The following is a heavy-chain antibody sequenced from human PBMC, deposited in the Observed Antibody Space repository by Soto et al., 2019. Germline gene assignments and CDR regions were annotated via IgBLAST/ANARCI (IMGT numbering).Heavy chain of an antibody. CDR3: ARWRLGITEEYAFDI. Sequence: ASVKVSCKASGYTFTSYAMHWVRQAPGQRLEWMGWINPGNGNTKYSQKFQGRVTITRDTSASTAYMELSSLRSEDTAVYYCARWRLGITEEYAFDIWGQGTMVT. CDR2: INPGNGNT. V-gene: IGHV1-3*01. CDR1: GYTFTSYA. J-gene: IGHJ3*02. D-gene: IGHD7-27*01.